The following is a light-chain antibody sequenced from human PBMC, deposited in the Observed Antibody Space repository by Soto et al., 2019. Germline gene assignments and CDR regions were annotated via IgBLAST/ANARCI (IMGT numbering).Light chain of an antibody. Sequence: QSVLTQPPSAPGTPGQRVTISCSGSSSNIGSNYVYWYQQLPGTAPKLLIYRDDQRPSGVPDRFSGSKSGTSASLAISGLRSEDEADYHCAAWDDSQSVVFGGGTKLTVL. CDR3: AAWDDSQSVV. CDR1: SSNIGSNY. CDR2: RDD. V-gene: IGLV1-47*01. J-gene: IGLJ2*01.